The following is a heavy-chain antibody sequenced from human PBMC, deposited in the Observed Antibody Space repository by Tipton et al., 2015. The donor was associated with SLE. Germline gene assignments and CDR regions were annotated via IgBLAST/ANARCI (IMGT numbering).Heavy chain of an antibody. J-gene: IGHJ4*02. CDR2: IYFTGST. Sequence: TLSLTCTVSGGSISSHYWSWIRQPPGKGLEWIGYIYFTGSTNYNPSLKSRVTISVDVSKNQFSLKLTSVTAADTAVYYCARGGGSPSYWGQGTLVTASS. CDR1: GGSISSHY. V-gene: IGHV4-59*11. CDR3: ARGGGSPSY. D-gene: IGHD2-15*01.